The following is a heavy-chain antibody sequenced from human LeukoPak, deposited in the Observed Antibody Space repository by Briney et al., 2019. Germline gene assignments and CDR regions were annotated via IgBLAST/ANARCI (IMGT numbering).Heavy chain of an antibody. D-gene: IGHD2-2*01. CDR1: GGSISSYY. CDR2: IYTSGST. CDR3: ARVREIPAADRLGAFDI. V-gene: IGHV4-4*07. Sequence: SETLSLTCTVSGGSISSYYWSWIRQPAGKGLEWIGRIYTSGSTNYNPSLKSRVTMSVDTSKNQFSLKLSSVTAADTAVYYCARVREIPAADRLGAFDIWGQGTMVTVSS. J-gene: IGHJ3*02.